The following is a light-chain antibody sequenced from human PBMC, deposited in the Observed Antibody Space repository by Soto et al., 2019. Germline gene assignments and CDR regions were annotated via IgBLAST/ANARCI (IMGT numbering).Light chain of an antibody. CDR1: QGISSY. Sequence: IQLTQSPSSLSASVGDRVTITCRASQGISSYLAWYQQKPGKAPKLLIYAASTLQSGVPSRFSGSGSGTDFTLTNSSLKPEDFATYYCQQLSTYPLTFGGGTKVEIK. CDR2: AAS. CDR3: QQLSTYPLT. J-gene: IGKJ4*01. V-gene: IGKV1-9*01.